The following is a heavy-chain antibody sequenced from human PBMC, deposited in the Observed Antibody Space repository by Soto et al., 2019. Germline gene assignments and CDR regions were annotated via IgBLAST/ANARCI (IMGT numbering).Heavy chain of an antibody. CDR1: GFAFSSYW. V-gene: IGHV3-74*01. CDR2: INGDGSTT. CDR3: ARVGQGRYYFDY. Sequence: EVHLVESGGGSVQPGGSLKLSCAGSGFAFSSYWIHWVRQVPGKGLVWVSRINGDGSTTSYADSVRGRFTISRDNAKDTLYLQMNSLRAEDTALYYCARVGQGRYYFDYWGQGTLVTVSS. J-gene: IGHJ4*02.